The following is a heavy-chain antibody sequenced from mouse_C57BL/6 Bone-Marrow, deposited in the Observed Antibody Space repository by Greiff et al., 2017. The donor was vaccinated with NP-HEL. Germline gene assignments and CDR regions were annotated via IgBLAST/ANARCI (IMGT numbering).Heavy chain of an antibody. V-gene: IGHV5-12*01. CDR1: GFTFSDYY. D-gene: IGHD1-1*01. J-gene: IGHJ4*01. CDR3: AREGYYGSSPYAMDY. Sequence: EVKVVESGGGLVQPGGSLKLSCAASGFTFSDYYMYWVRQTPEKRLEWVAYISNGGGSTYYPDTVKGRFTISRDNAKNTLYLQMSRLKSEDTAMYYCAREGYYGSSPYAMDYWGQGTSVTVSS. CDR2: ISNGGGST.